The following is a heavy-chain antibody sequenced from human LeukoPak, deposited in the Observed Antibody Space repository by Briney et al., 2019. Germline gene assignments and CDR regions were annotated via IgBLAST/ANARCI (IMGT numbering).Heavy chain of an antibody. CDR1: GYTFTGYY. Sequence: ASVKVSCKASGYTFTGYYMHRVRQAPGQGLEWMGRINPNSGGTNYAQKFQSRVTMTRDTSISTAYMELSRLRSDDTAVYYCARDVSGGTAMVNRFDPWGQGTLVTVSS. D-gene: IGHD5-18*01. J-gene: IGHJ5*02. V-gene: IGHV1-2*06. CDR2: INPNSGGT. CDR3: ARDVSGGTAMVNRFDP.